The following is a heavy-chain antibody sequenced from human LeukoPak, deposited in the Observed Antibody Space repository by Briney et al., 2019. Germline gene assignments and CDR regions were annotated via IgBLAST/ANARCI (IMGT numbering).Heavy chain of an antibody. CDR2: ISYDGSNK. CDR1: GXTFSSYA. Sequence: GRSLRLSCAASGXTFSSYAMHWVRQAPGKGLEWVAVISYDGSNKYYADSVKGRFTISRDNSKNTLYLQMNSLRAEDTAVYYCAKDGGATTDYYYGMDVWGQGTTVTVSS. V-gene: IGHV3-30*04. D-gene: IGHD1-26*01. CDR3: AKDGGATTDYYYGMDV. J-gene: IGHJ6*02.